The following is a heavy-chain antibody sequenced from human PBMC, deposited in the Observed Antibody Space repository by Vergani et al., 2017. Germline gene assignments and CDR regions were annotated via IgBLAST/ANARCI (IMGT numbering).Heavy chain of an antibody. CDR1: GGSISSYY. V-gene: IGHV4-59*01. CDR3: ARDRGSGSYFSGMDV. CDR2: IYYSGST. J-gene: IGHJ6*02. Sequence: QVQLQESGPGLVKPSGTLSLTCTVSGGSISSYYWSWIRQPPGKGLEWIGYIYYSGSTNYNPSLKSRVTISVDTSKNQFSLKLSSVTAADTAVYYCARDRGSGSYFSGMDVWGQGTTVTVSS. D-gene: IGHD3-10*01.